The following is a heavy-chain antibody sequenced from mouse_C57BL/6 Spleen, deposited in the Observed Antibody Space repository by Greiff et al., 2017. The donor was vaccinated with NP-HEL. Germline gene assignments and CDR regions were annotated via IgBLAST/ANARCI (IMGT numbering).Heavy chain of an antibody. CDR1: GYTFTSYW. V-gene: IGHV1-59*01. Sequence: VQLQQPGAELVRPGTSVKLSCKASGYTFTSYWMHWVKQRPGQGLEWIGVIDPSDSYTNYNQKFKGKATLTVDTSSSTAYMQLSSLTSEDSAVYYCARALYYYGSRGTWFAYWGQGTLVTVSA. CDR2: IDPSDSYT. CDR3: ARALYYYGSRGTWFAY. J-gene: IGHJ3*01. D-gene: IGHD1-1*01.